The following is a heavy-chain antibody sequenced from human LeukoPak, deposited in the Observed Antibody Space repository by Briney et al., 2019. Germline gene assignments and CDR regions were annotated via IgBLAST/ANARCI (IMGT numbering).Heavy chain of an antibody. CDR1: GGTFSSYA. D-gene: IGHD1-1*01. Sequence: ASVTVSCKASGGTFSSYAISWVRQAPGQGLEWMGGIIPIFGTANYAQKFQGRVTITTDESTSTAYMELSSLRSEDTAVYYCARIGSYYFDYWGQGTLVTVSS. J-gene: IGHJ4*02. CDR3: ARIGSYYFDY. CDR2: IIPIFGTA. V-gene: IGHV1-69*05.